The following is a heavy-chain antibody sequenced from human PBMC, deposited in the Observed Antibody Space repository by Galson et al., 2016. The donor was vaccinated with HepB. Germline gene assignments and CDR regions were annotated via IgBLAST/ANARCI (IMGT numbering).Heavy chain of an antibody. J-gene: IGHJ6*02. CDR1: GYNFTNYA. CDR2: IKAGNGNT. D-gene: IGHD2-2*01. CDR3: ARTPAAASLYYYGMDV. Sequence: SVKVSCKASGYNFTNYAMHWVRQAPGQRLEWMGWIKAGNGNTKYSQQIQGRISITRDTSASTAYREVRALRSEDTAVFYCARTPAAASLYYYGMDVWGQGTMVTVSS. V-gene: IGHV1-3*01.